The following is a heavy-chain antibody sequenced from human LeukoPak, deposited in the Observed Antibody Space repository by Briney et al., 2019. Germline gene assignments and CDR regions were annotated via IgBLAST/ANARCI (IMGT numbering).Heavy chain of an antibody. CDR1: GFSFSSHW. J-gene: IGHJ4*02. D-gene: IGHD1-1*01. V-gene: IGHV3-74*01. CDR3: ARDYNWNPPDY. CDR2: IDSDGRIT. Sequence: GGSLRLSCAASGFSFSSHWMHWVRQVPGKGLVWVSRIDSDGRITTYADSVKGRFTISRDNAKNTLYLQMNTLRDEDTAVYYCARDYNWNPPDYWGQGTLVTVSS.